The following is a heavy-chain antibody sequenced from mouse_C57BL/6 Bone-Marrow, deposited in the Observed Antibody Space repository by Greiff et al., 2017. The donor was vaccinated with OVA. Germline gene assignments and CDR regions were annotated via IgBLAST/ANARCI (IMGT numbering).Heavy chain of an antibody. Sequence: EVKLVESGGGLVQPGGSMKLSCVASGFTFSNYWMNWVRQSPEKGLEWVAQIRLKSDNYATHYAESVKGRFTISRDDSKSSVYLQMNNLRAEDTGIYYCTGQFITTGDVWGTGTTVTVSS. CDR1: GFTFSNYW. D-gene: IGHD1-1*01. CDR3: TGQFITTGDV. J-gene: IGHJ1*03. V-gene: IGHV6-3*01. CDR2: IRLKSDNYAT.